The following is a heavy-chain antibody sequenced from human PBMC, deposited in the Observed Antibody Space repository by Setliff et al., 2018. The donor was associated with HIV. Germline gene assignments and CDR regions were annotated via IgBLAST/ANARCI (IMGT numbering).Heavy chain of an antibody. CDR2: INHAGST. J-gene: IGHJ4*02. D-gene: IGHD3-3*01. CDR1: GASFSGYF. CDR3: ATLSGPVDH. V-gene: IGHV4-34*01. Sequence: TLSLTCTLYGASFSGYFWSWIRQPPGKGLEWIGEINHAGSTNFNPSLKGRVTISVDMSKRQFSLHLTSVTAADTAVCYCATLSGPVDHWGQGTLVTVSS.